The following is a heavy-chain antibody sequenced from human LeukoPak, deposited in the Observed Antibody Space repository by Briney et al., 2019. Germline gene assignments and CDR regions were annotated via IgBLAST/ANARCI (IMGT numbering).Heavy chain of an antibody. V-gene: IGHV3-7*05. Sequence: PGGSLRLSCSASGFTFSNYWMFWVRQAQGKGLEWVANIKPDGSDEYYVDSVRGRFTISRDNTKNSLHLQMNSLRAEDTAVYYCVCKYTISWGQGTLVTVSS. CDR2: IKPDGSDE. CDR1: GFTFSNYW. D-gene: IGHD2-2*02. J-gene: IGHJ5*02. CDR3: VCKYTIS.